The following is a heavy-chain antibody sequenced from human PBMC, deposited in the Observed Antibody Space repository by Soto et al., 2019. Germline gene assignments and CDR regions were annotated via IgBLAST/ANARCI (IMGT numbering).Heavy chain of an antibody. D-gene: IGHD2-8*01. V-gene: IGHV3-33*01. Sequence: QVQLVESGGGVVQPGRSLRLSCAASGFTFSSYGMHWVRQAPGKGLEWVAVIWYDGSNKYYADSVKGRFTISRDNSKNPLYLQMNSLRAGDTAVYYCASGVGGGAAFDIWGQGTMVTVSS. J-gene: IGHJ3*02. CDR2: IWYDGSNK. CDR1: GFTFSSYG. CDR3: ASGVGGGAAFDI.